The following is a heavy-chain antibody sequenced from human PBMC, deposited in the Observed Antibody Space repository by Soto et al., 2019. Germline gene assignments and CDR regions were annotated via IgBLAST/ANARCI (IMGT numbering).Heavy chain of an antibody. CDR2: IYYSGST. Sequence: QLQLQESGPGLVKPSETLSLTCTVSGGSISSSSYYWGWIRQPPGKGLEWIGSIYYSGSTYYNPSLKSRVTISVDTSKNQFSLKLSSVTAADTAVYYCVRRFRMTTVTTGRKNWFDPWGQGTLVTVSS. CDR1: GGSISSSSYY. CDR3: VRRFRMTTVTTGRKNWFDP. D-gene: IGHD4-17*01. J-gene: IGHJ5*02. V-gene: IGHV4-39*01.